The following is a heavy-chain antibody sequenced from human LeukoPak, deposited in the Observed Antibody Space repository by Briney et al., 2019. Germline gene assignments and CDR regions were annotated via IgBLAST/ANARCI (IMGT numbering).Heavy chain of an antibody. D-gene: IGHD5-18*01. CDR2: INHSGST. V-gene: IGHV4-34*01. J-gene: IGHJ4*02. CDR1: GGSFRGYY. CDR3: ARGDPDTAMVTGPLDY. Sequence: SETLSLTCAAYGGSFRGYYWSWIRQPPGKGLEWIAEINHSGSTNYNPSLKSRVTISVDTSKNQFSLKLSSVTAADTAVYYCARGDPDTAMVTGPLDYWGQGTLVTVSS.